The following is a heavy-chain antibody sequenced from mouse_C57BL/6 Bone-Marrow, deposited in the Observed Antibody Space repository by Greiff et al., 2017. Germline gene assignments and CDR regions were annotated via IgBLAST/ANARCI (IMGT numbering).Heavy chain of an antibody. CDR2: IDPEDGDT. D-gene: IGHD2-2*01. J-gene: IGHJ4*01. Sequence: DVQLQESGAELVRPGASVKLSCTASGFNIKDYYMHWVKQRPEQGLEWIGRIDPEDGDTEYAPKFQGKATMTADTSSNTAYLQLSSLTSEDTAVYYCTTGAMWLPGVDYWGQGTSVTVSS. CDR3: TTGAMWLPGVDY. CDR1: GFNIKDYY. V-gene: IGHV14-1*01.